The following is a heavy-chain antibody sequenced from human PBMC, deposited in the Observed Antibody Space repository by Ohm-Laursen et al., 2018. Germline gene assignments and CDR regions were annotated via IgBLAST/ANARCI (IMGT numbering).Heavy chain of an antibody. D-gene: IGHD6-13*01. V-gene: IGHV3-11*01. Sequence: SLRLSCSASGFTFSDYYMSRIRQTPGKGLEWVSYMSRSGSTIYYADSVKGRFTISRDNAKNSLYLQMNSLRAEDTAVYYCARCKQPRDYYGMDVWGQGTTVTVSS. CDR3: ARCKQPRDYYGMDV. CDR2: MSRSGSTI. J-gene: IGHJ6*02. CDR1: GFTFSDYY.